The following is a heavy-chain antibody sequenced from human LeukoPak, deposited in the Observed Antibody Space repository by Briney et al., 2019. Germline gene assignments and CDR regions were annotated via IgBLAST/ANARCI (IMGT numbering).Heavy chain of an antibody. CDR2: ISGSSTYI. D-gene: IGHD2-15*01. J-gene: IGHJ2*01. V-gene: IGHV3-21*06. CDR1: GFTFSSYT. CDR3: ARDEVTVASSPSYWIFAL. Sequence: PGGSQRLSCAASGFTFSSYTMNWVRQAPGKGLEWVSSISGSSTYIFSADSMKGRFTISRDNAKNSLYLQINSLRAEDTAIYYCARDEVTVASSPSYWIFALWGRGTLVTVSS.